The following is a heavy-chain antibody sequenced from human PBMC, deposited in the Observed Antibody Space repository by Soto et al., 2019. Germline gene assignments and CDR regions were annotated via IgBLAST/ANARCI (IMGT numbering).Heavy chain of an antibody. CDR3: AILTGYYTSTTYSAVYYGMDV. V-gene: IGHV6-1*01. D-gene: IGHD3-9*01. Sequence: QTLSLTCAISGDSISDNSAAWNWIRQSPSRGLEWLGRTYYRSKWYSDYAVSVQSRITINPDTSKNQISMQLSSVTPENTAMYYCAILTGYYTSTTYSAVYYGMDVWGLGTTVTVSS. J-gene: IGHJ6*02. CDR1: GDSISDNSAA. CDR2: TYYRSKWYS.